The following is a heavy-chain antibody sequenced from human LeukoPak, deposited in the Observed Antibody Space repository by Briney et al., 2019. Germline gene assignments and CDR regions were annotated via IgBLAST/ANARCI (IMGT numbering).Heavy chain of an antibody. V-gene: IGHV4-59*08. CDR1: GSSINNTF. CDR3: ARHRDYYDS. J-gene: IGHJ4*01. Sequence: SETLSLTCTVSGSSINNTFWTSIRQPPGKGLEWIGYIYSSGSANYNPSIKSRVIISGDTSKNQISLKLTSVTAADTAVYFCARHRDYYDSWGRGTLVTVSS. CDR2: IYSSGSA. D-gene: IGHD3-16*01.